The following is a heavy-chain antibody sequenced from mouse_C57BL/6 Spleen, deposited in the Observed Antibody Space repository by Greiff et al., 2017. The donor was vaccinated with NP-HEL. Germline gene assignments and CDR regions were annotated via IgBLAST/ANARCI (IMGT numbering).Heavy chain of an antibody. V-gene: IGHV5-12*01. CDR1: GFTFSDYY. Sequence: EVKLVESGGGLVQPGGSLKLSCAASGFTFSDYYMYWVRQTPEKRLEWVAYISNGGGSTYYPDTVKGRFTISRDNAKNTLYLQMSRLKSEDTAMYYCARSYYYGSSPYAMDYWGQGTSVTVSS. CDR3: ARSYYYGSSPYAMDY. CDR2: ISNGGGST. D-gene: IGHD1-1*01. J-gene: IGHJ4*01.